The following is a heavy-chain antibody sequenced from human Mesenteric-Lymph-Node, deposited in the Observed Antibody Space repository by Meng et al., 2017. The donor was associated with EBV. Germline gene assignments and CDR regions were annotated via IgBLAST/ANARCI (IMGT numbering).Heavy chain of an antibody. Sequence: SGAGLVKPSGTLSHTCTVSCGSVSSGSYYWTWILQPPGKGLEWIGYIYYSGSTNYNPSLKSRVTISVDTSKTQFSLKLSSVTAADTAVYYCARVASRAVGVDYWGQGTLVTVSS. CDR2: IYYSGST. J-gene: IGHJ4*02. CDR1: CGSVSSGSYY. V-gene: IGHV4-61*01. D-gene: IGHD2-15*01. CDR3: ARVASRAVGVDY.